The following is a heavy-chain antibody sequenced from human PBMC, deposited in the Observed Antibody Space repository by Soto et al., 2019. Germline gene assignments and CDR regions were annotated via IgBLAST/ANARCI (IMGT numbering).Heavy chain of an antibody. CDR3: AKAGSVGATGPFGY. CDR2: ISYDGSNK. V-gene: IGHV3-30*18. CDR1: GFTFSSYG. Sequence: QVQLVESGGGVVQPGRSLRLSCAASGFTFSSYGMHWVRQAPGKGLEWVAVISYDGSNKYYADSVKGRFTISRDNSKNTLYLQMNSLRAEDTAVYYCAKAGSVGATGPFGYWGQGTLVTVSS. J-gene: IGHJ4*02. D-gene: IGHD1-26*01.